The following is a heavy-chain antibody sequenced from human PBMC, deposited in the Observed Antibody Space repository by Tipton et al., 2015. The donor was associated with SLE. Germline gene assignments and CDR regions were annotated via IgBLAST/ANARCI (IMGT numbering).Heavy chain of an antibody. Sequence: SLRLSCAASGFTFSTYWMNWVRQAPGKGLEWAASIKEDGTGKYYVDPVKGRFTISRDNAKNTLYLQMNSLRAEDTAVYYCARSEWELYYFDYWGQGILVTVSS. D-gene: IGHD1-26*01. J-gene: IGHJ4*02. CDR3: ARSEWELYYFDY. CDR2: IKEDGTGK. V-gene: IGHV3-7*01. CDR1: GFTFSTYW.